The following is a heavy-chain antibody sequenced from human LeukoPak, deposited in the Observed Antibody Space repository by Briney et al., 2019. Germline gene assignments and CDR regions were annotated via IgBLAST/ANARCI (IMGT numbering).Heavy chain of an antibody. V-gene: IGHV4-39*07. CDR1: GGSISSSNYY. CDR3: ARAHNWFDP. J-gene: IGHJ5*02. CDR2: IYYSGST. Sequence: SETLSLTCTVSGGSISSSNYYWGWIRQPPGKGLEWIGSIYYSGSTYYNPSLKSRVTISVDRSENQFSLKLSSVTAADTAVYYCARAHNWFDPWGQGTLVTVSS.